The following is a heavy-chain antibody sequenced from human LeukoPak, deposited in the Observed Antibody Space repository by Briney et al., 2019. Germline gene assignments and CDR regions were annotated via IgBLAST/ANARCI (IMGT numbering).Heavy chain of an antibody. CDR3: ARGLSGWYVFGMDV. Sequence: GASVKVSCKASGYTFTSYDINWVRQATGQGLEWMGWMNPNSGNTGYARKFQGRVTMTRNTSISTAYMELSSLRSEDTAVYYCARGLSGWYVFGMDVWGQGTTVTVSS. V-gene: IGHV1-8*01. J-gene: IGHJ6*02. CDR1: GYTFTSYD. CDR2: MNPNSGNT. D-gene: IGHD6-19*01.